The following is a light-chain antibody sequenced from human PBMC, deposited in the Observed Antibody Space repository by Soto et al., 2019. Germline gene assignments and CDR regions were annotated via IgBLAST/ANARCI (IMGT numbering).Light chain of an antibody. CDR2: DTF. V-gene: IGKV3-11*01. J-gene: IGKJ5*01. CDR1: QSVSTF. Sequence: EVVLTQSPATLSLSPGERATLSCRASQSVSTFVAWYQHKPGQAPRPVIYDTFKRATGVPDRFSGGGSGTDFPLISSSLEPEDFGVYYCQQPARWPMPFGQGTRLELK. CDR3: QQPARWPMP.